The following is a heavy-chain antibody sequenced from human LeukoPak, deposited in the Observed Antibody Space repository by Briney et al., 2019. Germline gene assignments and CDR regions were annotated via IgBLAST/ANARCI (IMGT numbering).Heavy chain of an antibody. CDR1: GFFVSNAW. D-gene: IGHD2/OR15-2a*01. CDR2: IRSKTDGGTT. V-gene: IGHV3-15*01. Sequence: GGSLRLSCAASGFFVSNAWMTWVRQAPGKGPEWVGRIRSKTDGGTTDYAAPVKGRFTISRDDSNNTLYLQMNSLKTEDTAVYYCTTGIRGDWGQGTLVTVSS. J-gene: IGHJ4*02. CDR3: TTGIRGD.